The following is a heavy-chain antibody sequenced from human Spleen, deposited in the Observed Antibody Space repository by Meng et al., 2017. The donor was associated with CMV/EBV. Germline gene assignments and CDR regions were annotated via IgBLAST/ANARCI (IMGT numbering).Heavy chain of an antibody. CDR1: GSRLSSFW. CDR3: ARDQEEVTVTTFFDY. CDR2: ITQDGSEE. J-gene: IGHJ4*02. V-gene: IGHV3-7*01. Sequence: GESLKISCTASGSRLSSFWMSWVRQAPGKGLEWVADITQDGSEEYYVDSVKGRFTISRDNAKNSLYLQMSSLRAEDTAVYYCARDQEEVTVTTFFDYWGQGTLVTVSS. D-gene: IGHD4-11*01.